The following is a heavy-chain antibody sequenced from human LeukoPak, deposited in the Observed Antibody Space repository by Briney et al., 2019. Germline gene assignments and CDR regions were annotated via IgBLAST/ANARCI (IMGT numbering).Heavy chain of an antibody. D-gene: IGHD3-10*01. Sequence: PSQTLSLTCTVSGGSISSGSYYWSWIRQPAGKGLEWIGRIYTSGSTNYNPSLKSRVTISVDTSKNQFSLKLSSVTAADTAVYYCARDSSFYYGSGSYYNGGWFDPWGQGTLVTVSS. CDR3: ARDSSFYYGSGSYYNGGWFDP. CDR1: GGSISSGSYY. J-gene: IGHJ5*02. V-gene: IGHV4-61*02. CDR2: IYTSGST.